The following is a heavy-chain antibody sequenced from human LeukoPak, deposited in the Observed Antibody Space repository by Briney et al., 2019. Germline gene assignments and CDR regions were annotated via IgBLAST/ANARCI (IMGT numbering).Heavy chain of an antibody. CDR1: GFTFGDYA. CDR2: IRSKTYGGTT. CDR3: TRGLESISGSTAFDS. J-gene: IGHJ4*02. D-gene: IGHD1-26*01. Sequence: GGSLRLSCTGSGFTFGDYAMSWFRQAPGRGLQWVGFIRSKTYGGTTQLAASVKGRFTSSRDDPRSIAYLQMNSLRTEDTAVYFCTRGLESISGSTAFDSWGQGALVTVSS. V-gene: IGHV3-49*03.